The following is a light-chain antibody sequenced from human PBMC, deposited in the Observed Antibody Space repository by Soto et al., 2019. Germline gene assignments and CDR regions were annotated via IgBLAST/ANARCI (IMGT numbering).Light chain of an antibody. CDR3: SSYTSTTTLVV. Sequence: QSALTQPASVSGSPGQSITISCTGSSSDVGGYNYVSWYQQYPGKAPKLMIYQVTNRPSGVSHRFSGSKSGNTASLTISGLQPEDEADYYCSSYTSTTTLVVFGGGTKLTVL. CDR1: SSDVGGYNY. V-gene: IGLV2-14*01. J-gene: IGLJ2*01. CDR2: QVT.